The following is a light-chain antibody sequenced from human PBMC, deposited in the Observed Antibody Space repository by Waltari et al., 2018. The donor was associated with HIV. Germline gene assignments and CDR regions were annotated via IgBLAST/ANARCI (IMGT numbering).Light chain of an antibody. CDR1: SSDVGSYHY. J-gene: IGLJ1*01. CDR3: SSYRSSSTLCV. Sequence: QSALTQPASVSGSPGQSITISCTGTSSDVGSYHYVSWYQHHPGKAPKLMIYEVSNRPSGVSNRFSGSKSGNTASLTISGLQAEDEADYYCSSYRSSSTLCVFGTGTKVTVL. CDR2: EVS. V-gene: IGLV2-14*01.